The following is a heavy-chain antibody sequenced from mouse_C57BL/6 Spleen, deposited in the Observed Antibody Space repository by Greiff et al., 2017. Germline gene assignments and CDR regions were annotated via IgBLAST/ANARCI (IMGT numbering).Heavy chain of an antibody. CDR1: GYTFTDYN. D-gene: IGHD1-1*01. J-gene: IGHJ2*01. CDR3: ARGTDYYGSSLFDY. Sequence: VQLQQSGPELVKPGASVKIPCKASGYTFTDYNMDWVKQSHGKSLEWIGDINPNNGGTIYNQKFKGKATVTVDKSSSTAYMELRSLTSEDTAVYYCARGTDYYGSSLFDYWGQGTTLTVSS. CDR2: INPNNGGT. V-gene: IGHV1-18*01.